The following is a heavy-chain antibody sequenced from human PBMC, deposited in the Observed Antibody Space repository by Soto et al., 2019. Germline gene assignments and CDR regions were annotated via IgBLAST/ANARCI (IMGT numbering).Heavy chain of an antibody. D-gene: IGHD2-15*01. Sequence: EVQLVESGGGLVQPGGSLKLSCAASGFTFSGSAMHWVRQASGKGLEWVGRIRSKANSYATAYAASVKGSFTNSRDDSEHTSYLQMNSLKTEDTAVYDCTSIGGEAFDIWGQGTMVTVSS. CDR1: GFTFSGSA. CDR3: TSIGGEAFDI. J-gene: IGHJ3*02. CDR2: IRSKANSYAT. V-gene: IGHV3-73*01.